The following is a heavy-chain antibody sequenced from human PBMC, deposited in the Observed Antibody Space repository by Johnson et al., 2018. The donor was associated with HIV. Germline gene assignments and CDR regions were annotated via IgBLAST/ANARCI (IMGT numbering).Heavy chain of an antibody. Sequence: VQLVESGGGLVKPGGSLRLSCAASGFTFSSYAMSWVRQAPGKGLEWVSAISGSGGSTYYADSVKGRFTISRDNSKNTLYLQMNSLRAEDTAVYYCARDRPYYYGSGDAFDIWGQGTMVTVSS. CDR3: ARDRPYYYGSGDAFDI. CDR1: GFTFSSYA. D-gene: IGHD3-10*01. V-gene: IGHV3-23*04. CDR2: ISGSGGST. J-gene: IGHJ3*02.